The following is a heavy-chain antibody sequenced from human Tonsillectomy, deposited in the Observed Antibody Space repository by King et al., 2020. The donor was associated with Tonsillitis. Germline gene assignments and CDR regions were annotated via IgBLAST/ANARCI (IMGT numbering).Heavy chain of an antibody. Sequence: VQLQESGPGLVKPSQTLSLTCTVSGGSISSGSYYWGWIRQPAGKGLEWIGRIYTSGSTNYNPSLKSRVTISVDTSKNQFSLKLSSVTAADTAVYYCARDGGYCSSTSCYYYYYMDVWGKGTTVTVSS. V-gene: IGHV4-61*02. CDR1: GGSISSGSYY. J-gene: IGHJ6*03. CDR2: IYTSGST. D-gene: IGHD2-2*01. CDR3: ARDGGYCSSTSCYYYYYMDV.